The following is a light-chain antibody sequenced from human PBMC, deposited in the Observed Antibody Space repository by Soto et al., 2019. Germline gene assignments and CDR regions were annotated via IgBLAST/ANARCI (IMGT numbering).Light chain of an antibody. CDR2: EVN. CDR3: SSYTSSTTREI. V-gene: IGLV2-14*01. Sequence: QSALTQPASVSGSPGQSVTISCTGASSDVGGYNYVSWYQHHPGRAPKLMIYEVNNRPSGVSNRFSGSKSGNTASLTISGLQAEDEADYYCSSYTSSTTREIFGPGTKV. CDR1: SSDVGGYNY. J-gene: IGLJ1*01.